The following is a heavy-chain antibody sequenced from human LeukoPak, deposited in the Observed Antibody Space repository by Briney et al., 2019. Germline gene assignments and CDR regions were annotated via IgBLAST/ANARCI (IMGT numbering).Heavy chain of an antibody. Sequence: PGRSLRLSCAASGFTFSSYAMHWVRQAPGKGLEWVAVISYDGSNKYYADSVKGRFTISRDNSKSTLYLQMNSLRAEDTAVYYCARDAIVVVPAGWFDPWGQGTLATVSS. D-gene: IGHD2-2*01. CDR3: ARDAIVVVPAGWFDP. CDR2: ISYDGSNK. V-gene: IGHV3-30-3*01. J-gene: IGHJ5*02. CDR1: GFTFSSYA.